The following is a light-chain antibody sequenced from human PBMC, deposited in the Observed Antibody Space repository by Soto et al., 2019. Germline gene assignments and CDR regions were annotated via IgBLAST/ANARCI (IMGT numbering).Light chain of an antibody. V-gene: IGKV3-20*01. CDR2: AAS. CDR1: ESIGDY. Sequence: EIVLTQSPGALSLSPLDRATLSCWASESIGDYLAWYQQRPGQAPRLLIYAASRRASGTPHRFSGSGSERAFTLAISGLEPADFGVYYCQQYVTSPSINFGQGTRLEI. J-gene: IGKJ5*01. CDR3: QQYVTSPSIN.